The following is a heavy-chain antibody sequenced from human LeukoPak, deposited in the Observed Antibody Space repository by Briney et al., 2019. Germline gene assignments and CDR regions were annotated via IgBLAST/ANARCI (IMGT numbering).Heavy chain of an antibody. CDR3: ARDQVYSSRAGMGLDP. D-gene: IGHD6-13*01. CDR2: ISCSVGST. Sequence: SGXTXSSYXXXXXRXAPGXXXEWVSXISCSVGSTYYADSVKGRFTISRDNSKNTLYLQMNSLRAEDTAVYYCARDQVYSSRAGMGLDPWGQGTLVTVSS. J-gene: IGHJ5*02. CDR1: GXTXSSYX. V-gene: IGHV3-23*01.